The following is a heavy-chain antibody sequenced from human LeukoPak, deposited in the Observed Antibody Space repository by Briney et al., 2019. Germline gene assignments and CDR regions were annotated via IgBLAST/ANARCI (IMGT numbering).Heavy chain of an antibody. D-gene: IGHD1-26*01. Sequence: SETLSLTCTVSGASISGSGYYWGWIRQPPGKGLEWIGSIYSSGSTYYNASLQSRVTISIGTSKNQISLRLNSVTAADTAMYYCAKSGGYGLIDYWGQGTLVTVSS. CDR1: GASISGSGYY. V-gene: IGHV4-39*01. CDR3: AKSGGYGLIDY. J-gene: IGHJ4*02. CDR2: IYSSGST.